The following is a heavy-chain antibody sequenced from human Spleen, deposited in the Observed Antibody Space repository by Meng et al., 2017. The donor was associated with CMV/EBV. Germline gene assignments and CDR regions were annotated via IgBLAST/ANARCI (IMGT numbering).Heavy chain of an antibody. D-gene: IGHD2-2*03. Sequence: ASVKVSCKVSGHTLAELSMHWVRQAPGKGLEWMGSFDPEDGETTYAQKLQGRVTMTEDTSTDIAYMELRSLRSEDTAVYYCASKIGYCSSTSCYGMDVWGQGTTVTVSS. V-gene: IGHV1-24*01. CDR2: FDPEDGET. CDR1: GHTLAELS. CDR3: ASKIGYCSSTSCYGMDV. J-gene: IGHJ6*02.